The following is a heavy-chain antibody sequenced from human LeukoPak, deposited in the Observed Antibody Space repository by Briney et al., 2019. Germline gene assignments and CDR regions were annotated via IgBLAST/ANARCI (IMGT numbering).Heavy chain of an antibody. J-gene: IGHJ4*02. Sequence: SETLSLTCAVYGGSFSGYHWSWIRQPPGKGLEWLGEINHNGSTNYNPSLKSRVTISVDTSKNQFSLKLSSVTAADTAVYYCASTRFRYYFDHWGQGTLVTVSS. D-gene: IGHD3-3*01. CDR2: INHNGST. V-gene: IGHV4-34*01. CDR3: ASTRFRYYFDH. CDR1: GGSFSGYH.